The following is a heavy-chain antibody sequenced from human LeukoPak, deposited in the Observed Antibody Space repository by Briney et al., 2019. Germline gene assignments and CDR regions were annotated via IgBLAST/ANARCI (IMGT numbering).Heavy chain of an antibody. V-gene: IGHV4-39*01. CDR3: ASRTMVRGVRGLDY. D-gene: IGHD3-10*01. CDR2: IYYSGST. CDR1: GGSISSSSYY. J-gene: IGHJ4*02. Sequence: PSETLSLTCTVSGGSISSSSYYWGWIRQPPGKGLEWIGSIYYSGSTYYNPSLKSRVTISVDTSKNQFSLKLSSVAAADTAVYYCASRTMVRGVRGLDYWGQGTLVTVSS.